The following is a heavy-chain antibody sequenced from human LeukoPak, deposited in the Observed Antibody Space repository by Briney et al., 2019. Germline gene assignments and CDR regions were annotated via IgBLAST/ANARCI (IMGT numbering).Heavy chain of an antibody. Sequence: ASVKVSCKASGYTFTSYGISWVRQATGQGLEWMGWMNPNSGNTGYAQKFQGRVTMTRNTSISTAYMELSSLRSEDTAVYYCARSPFIQPYYFDYWGQGTLVTVSS. CDR1: GYTFTSYG. CDR3: ARSPFIQPYYFDY. V-gene: IGHV1-8*02. CDR2: MNPNSGNT. J-gene: IGHJ4*02. D-gene: IGHD5-18*01.